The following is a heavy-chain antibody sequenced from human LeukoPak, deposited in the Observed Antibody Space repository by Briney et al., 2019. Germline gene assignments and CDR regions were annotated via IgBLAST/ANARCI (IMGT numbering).Heavy chain of an antibody. J-gene: IGHJ4*02. CDR3: ARDQSGSYYQFDY. D-gene: IGHD3-10*01. CDR2: IYYSGST. V-gene: IGHV4-59*01. CDR1: GGSISSYY. Sequence: PSETLSLTSTVSGGSISSYYWSWIRQPPGKGQEWIGYIYYSGSTNYNPSLKSRVTISVDTSKNQFSLKLSSVTAADTAVYYCARDQSGSYYQFDYWGQGTLVTVSS.